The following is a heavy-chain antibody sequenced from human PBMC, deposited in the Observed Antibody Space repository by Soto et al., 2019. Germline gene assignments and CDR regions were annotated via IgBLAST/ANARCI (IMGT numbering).Heavy chain of an antibody. CDR3: ALNWRWRRVGNYSGMDD. V-gene: IGHV3-30*03. Sequence: PGGSMRVCWRASGLTIISYGMHRVSKATGKGLEWVSVISYDRSNKYYAVSVKGRFTISRDNSKNTLYLQMNSLRAEDTAVYYCALNWRWRRVGNYSGMDDWGQGTTLTLYS. J-gene: IGHJ6*02. D-gene: IGHD1-1*01. CDR2: ISYDRSNK. CDR1: GLTIISYG.